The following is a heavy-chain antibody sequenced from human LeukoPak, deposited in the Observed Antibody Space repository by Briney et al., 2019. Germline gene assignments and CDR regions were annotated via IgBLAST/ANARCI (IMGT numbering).Heavy chain of an antibody. V-gene: IGHV4-34*01. J-gene: IGHJ4*02. CDR2: INHSGST. Sequence: PSETLSLTCAVYGGSFSGYYWSWIRQPPGKGLEWIGEINHSGSTNYNPSLKSRVTISVDTSKNQFSLKLSSVTAADTAVYYCARIREEQQLVLNVDYWGQGTLVTVSS. CDR3: ARIREEQQLVLNVDY. CDR1: GGSFSGYY. D-gene: IGHD6-13*01.